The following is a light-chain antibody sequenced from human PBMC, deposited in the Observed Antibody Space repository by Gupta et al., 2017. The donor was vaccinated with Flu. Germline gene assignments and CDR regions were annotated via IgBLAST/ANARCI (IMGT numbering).Light chain of an antibody. CDR2: SVN. CDR1: PSNIGSFT. V-gene: IGLV1-44*01. J-gene: IGLJ3*02. CDR3: ATWDDSLNGHVM. Sequence: VTISCSGSPSNIGSFTVNWSPRLPGTAPNLLIYSVNQRPSGVPDRVSGSKSGPSASLAISGLQSDDEADYYCATWDDSLNGHVMFGGGTKLTVL.